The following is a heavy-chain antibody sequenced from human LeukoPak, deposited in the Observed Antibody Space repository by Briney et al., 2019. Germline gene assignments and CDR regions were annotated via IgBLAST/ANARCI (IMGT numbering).Heavy chain of an antibody. CDR1: GLTFSSYS. Sequence: GGSLRLSCAASGLTFSSYSMNWVRQAPGKGLEWVSSISSSSSYIYYADSVKGRFTISRDNAKNSLYLQMNSLRAEDTAVYYCATEGDYYDSSGYLRVDYWGQGTLVTVSS. V-gene: IGHV3-21*01. CDR3: ATEGDYYDSSGYLRVDY. CDR2: ISSSSSYI. D-gene: IGHD3-22*01. J-gene: IGHJ4*02.